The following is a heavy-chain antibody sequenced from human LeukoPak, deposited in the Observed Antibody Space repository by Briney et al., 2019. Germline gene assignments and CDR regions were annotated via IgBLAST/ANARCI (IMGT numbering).Heavy chain of an antibody. D-gene: IGHD5-12*01. CDR3: ARDHGYGGYAEITYYFGY. Sequence: GASVKVSCKASGGTFSSYAISWVRQAPGQGLEWMGRIIPIFGTANYAQKFQGRVTITTDESTSTAYMELSSLRSEDTAVYYCARDHGYGGYAEITYYFGYWGQGTLVTVSS. CDR1: GGTFSSYA. CDR2: IIPIFGTA. V-gene: IGHV1-69*05. J-gene: IGHJ4*02.